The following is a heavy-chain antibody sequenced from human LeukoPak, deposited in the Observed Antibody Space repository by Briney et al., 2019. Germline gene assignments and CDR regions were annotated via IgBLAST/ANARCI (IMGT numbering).Heavy chain of an antibody. V-gene: IGHV3-48*02. CDR1: GFTFRNAW. Sequence: GGSLRLSCAASGFTFRNAWMTRVRQAPGKGLEWVSYISDSGSDVYYADSVKGRFTISRDNARNSLYLQMNSLRDEDTAVYYCARDSTNSFDYWGQGTLVTVSS. CDR2: ISDSGSDV. J-gene: IGHJ4*02. CDR3: ARDSTNSFDY.